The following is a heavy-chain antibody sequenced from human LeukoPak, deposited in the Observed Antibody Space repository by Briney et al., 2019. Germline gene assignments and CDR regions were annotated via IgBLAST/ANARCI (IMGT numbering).Heavy chain of an antibody. CDR2: IYHSGST. CDR1: GYSISSGYY. CDR3: ARDQVAGFDY. V-gene: IGHV4-38-2*02. J-gene: IGHJ4*02. Sequence: KPSETLSLTCTVSGYSISSGYYWGWIRQPPGKGLEWIGSIYHSGSTYYNPSLKSRVTISVDTSKNQFSLKLSSVTAADTAVYYCARDQVAGFDYWGQGTLVTVSS. D-gene: IGHD6-19*01.